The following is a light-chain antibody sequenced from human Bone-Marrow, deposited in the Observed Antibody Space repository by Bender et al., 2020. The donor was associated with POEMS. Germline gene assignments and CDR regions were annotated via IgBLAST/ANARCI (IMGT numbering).Light chain of an antibody. CDR3: SSWDDSLSGWV. V-gene: IGLV1-40*01. CDR1: SSNIGAGYD. J-gene: IGLJ3*02. Sequence: QSVLTQPPSVSEAPGQRVTISCTGSSSNIGAGYDVHWYQQFPGTAPKLLIFDNNYRPSGVPDRFSGSKSGTSASLAISDIQSEDEGDYYCSSWDDSLSGWVFGGGTKLTVL. CDR2: DNN.